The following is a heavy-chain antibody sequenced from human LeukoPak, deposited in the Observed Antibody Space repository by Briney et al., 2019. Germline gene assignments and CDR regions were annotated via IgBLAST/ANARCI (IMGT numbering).Heavy chain of an antibody. Sequence: GGSLRLSCAASGFTLTSYAMSWVRQAPGKGLEWVSAISGGGRSTYYEDSVKGRFTISRDNSKNTLYLQMNSLRAEDTAVYSCAKPARTDYADYWGQGTLVTVSS. V-gene: IGHV3-23*01. J-gene: IGHJ4*02. D-gene: IGHD1-14*01. CDR3: AKPARTDYADY. CDR2: ISGGGRST. CDR1: GFTLTSYA.